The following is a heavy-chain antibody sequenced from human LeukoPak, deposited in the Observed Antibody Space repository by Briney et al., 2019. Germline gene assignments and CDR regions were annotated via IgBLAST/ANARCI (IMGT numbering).Heavy chain of an antibody. D-gene: IGHD2-2*01. J-gene: IGHJ4*02. Sequence: GRSLRLPCAASGFTFSSYAMHWVRQAPGKGLEWVAVISYDGSNKYYADSVKGRFTISRDNSKNTLYLQMNSLRTEDTAVYYCARGSPYCSSTSCYFEDYWGQGTLVTVSS. CDR2: ISYDGSNK. CDR3: ARGSPYCSSTSCYFEDY. V-gene: IGHV3-30-3*01. CDR1: GFTFSSYA.